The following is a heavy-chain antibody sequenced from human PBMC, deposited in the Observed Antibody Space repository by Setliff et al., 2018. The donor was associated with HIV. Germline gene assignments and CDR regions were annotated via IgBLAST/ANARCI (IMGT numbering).Heavy chain of an antibody. V-gene: IGHV1-18*01. CDR1: GYTFTSYG. CDR3: ATTQFGDFDY. D-gene: IGHD3-10*01. CDR2: ISAYNGNT. Sequence: ASVKVSCKASGYTFTSYGISWVRQAPGQGLEWMGWISAYNGNTNYAQKLQGRVTMTTDTSTSTAYMELRSLRSDDTAIYFCATTQFGDFDYWGQGTRVTVSS. J-gene: IGHJ4*02.